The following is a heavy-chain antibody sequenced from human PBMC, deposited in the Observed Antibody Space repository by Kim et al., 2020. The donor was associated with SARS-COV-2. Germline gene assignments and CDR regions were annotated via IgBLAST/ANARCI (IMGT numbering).Heavy chain of an antibody. CDR3: AKGNYDSSGYYYPSAFDI. D-gene: IGHD3-22*01. CDR2: ISYDGSNK. CDR1: GFTFSSYG. V-gene: IGHV3-30*18. Sequence: GGSLRLSCAASGFTFSSYGMHWVRQAPGKGLEWVAAISYDGSNKYYADSVTGRFTISRDNSKNTLYLQMNSLRAEDTAVYYCAKGNYDSSGYYYPSAFDIWGQGTMVTVSS. J-gene: IGHJ3*02.